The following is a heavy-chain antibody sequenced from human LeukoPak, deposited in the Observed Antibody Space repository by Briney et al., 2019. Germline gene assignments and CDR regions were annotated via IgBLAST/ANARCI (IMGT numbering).Heavy chain of an antibody. CDR2: ISGGGDST. Sequence: PGGSLRLSCAASGFTFNNYAMSWVRQAPGKGLEWVSGISGGGDSTYYADSVKGRFTISRDNSKNTLYLQMNSLRAEDTAVYYCAGGGYCSGGSCYYPGVTVMVALDHWGQGTLVTVSS. CDR3: AGGGYCSGGSCYYPGVTVMVALDH. D-gene: IGHD2-15*01. V-gene: IGHV3-23*01. CDR1: GFTFNNYA. J-gene: IGHJ5*02.